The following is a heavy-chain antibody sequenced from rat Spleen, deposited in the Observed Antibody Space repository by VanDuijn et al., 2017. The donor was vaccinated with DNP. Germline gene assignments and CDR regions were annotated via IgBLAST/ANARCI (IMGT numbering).Heavy chain of an antibody. V-gene: IGHV5-25*01. D-gene: IGHD1-9*01. Sequence: EVKLVESGGGLVQPGRSLKLSCAASGFTFSNYYLAWVRQAPAKGLEWVASIGTGGGNTYYRDSVKGRFTISRDNAKSTLYLQMDSLRSEDTATYYCARHTLGINPYFDYWGQGVMVTVSS. CDR1: GFTFSNYY. CDR3: ARHTLGINPYFDY. CDR2: IGTGGGNT. J-gene: IGHJ2*01.